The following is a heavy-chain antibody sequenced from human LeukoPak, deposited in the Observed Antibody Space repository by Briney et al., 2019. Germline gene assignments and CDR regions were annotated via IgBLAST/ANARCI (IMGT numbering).Heavy chain of an antibody. J-gene: IGHJ4*02. CDR1: GFTFSSQN. V-gene: IGHV3-21*06. Sequence: NPGGSLRLSCAASGFTFSSQNMNWARQAPGKGLEWVAYISTSGDSTEYADSVEGRFTISRDNSENSLYLLMNSLSVEDTAVYYCVKNGWLDYWGQGILVTVSS. CDR3: VKNGWLDY. CDR2: ISTSGDST. D-gene: IGHD6-19*01.